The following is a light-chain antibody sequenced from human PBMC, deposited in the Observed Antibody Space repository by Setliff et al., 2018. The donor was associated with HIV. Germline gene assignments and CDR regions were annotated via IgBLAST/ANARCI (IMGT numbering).Light chain of an antibody. CDR1: SSDVGGYNY. Sequence: LTQPASVSGSPGQSITISCTGTSSDVGGYNYVSWYQQHPGKVPKLIIYEVSNRPSGVSNRFSGSKSDNTASLTISGLQAEDEADYYCSSNTRSRTRVFGTGTKVTVL. J-gene: IGLJ1*01. CDR3: SSNTRSRTRV. CDR2: EVS. V-gene: IGLV2-14*01.